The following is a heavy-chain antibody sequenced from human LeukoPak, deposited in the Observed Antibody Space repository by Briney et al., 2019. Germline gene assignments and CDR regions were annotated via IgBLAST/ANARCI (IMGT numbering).Heavy chain of an antibody. J-gene: IGHJ4*02. V-gene: IGHV4-39*01. Sequence: PSETLSLTCTVSGGSISSRGYYGGWIRQPPGKGLEWIGSIYYSGSTYYNPSLESRVAISVDTSKNQFSLKLTSVTAADAAVYYCARHSYGSGSYYFDYWGQGTLVTVSS. CDR2: IYYSGST. CDR3: ARHSYGSGSYYFDY. CDR1: GGSISSRGYY. D-gene: IGHD3-10*01.